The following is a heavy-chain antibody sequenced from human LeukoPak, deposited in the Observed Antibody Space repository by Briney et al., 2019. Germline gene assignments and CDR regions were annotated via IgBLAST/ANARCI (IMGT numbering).Heavy chain of an antibody. Sequence: PSQTLSLTCTVSGDSISNYYWSWIRQPAGKGLEWIGRIYTSGSTNYNPSLKSRVTMSVDTSKNPFSLKLSSVTAADTAVYYCARVSLVRGAPDYYFDYWGQGTLVTVSS. CDR1: GDSISNYY. CDR3: ARVSLVRGAPDYYFDY. V-gene: IGHV4-4*07. J-gene: IGHJ4*02. D-gene: IGHD3-10*01. CDR2: IYTSGST.